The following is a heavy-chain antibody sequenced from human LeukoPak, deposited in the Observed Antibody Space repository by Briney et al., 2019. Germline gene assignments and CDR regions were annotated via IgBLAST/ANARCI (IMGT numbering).Heavy chain of an antibody. D-gene: IGHD6-13*01. CDR3: ARWVAAAGLFDY. CDR2: IYYSGST. V-gene: IGHV4-59*01. Sequence: SETLSLTCTVSGGSISSYYWSWIRQPPGKGLEWIGYIYYSGSTNYNPSLKSRVTISVDTSKNQYSLKLSSVTAADTAVYYCARWVAAAGLFDYWGQGTLVTVSS. J-gene: IGHJ4*02. CDR1: GGSISSYY.